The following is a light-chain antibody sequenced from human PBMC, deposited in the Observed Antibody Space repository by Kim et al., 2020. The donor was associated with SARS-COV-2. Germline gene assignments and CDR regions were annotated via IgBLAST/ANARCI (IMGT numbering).Light chain of an antibody. Sequence: QTATLTCTGKNNNVGTQGAAWLQQHQGHPPKLLSYRNNNRPSGISERFSASRSGDTASLTITGLQPEDETDYYCSAWDSSLNVWVFGGGTKLTVL. CDR3: SAWDSSLNVWV. J-gene: IGLJ3*02. V-gene: IGLV10-54*04. CDR1: NNNVGTQG. CDR2: RNN.